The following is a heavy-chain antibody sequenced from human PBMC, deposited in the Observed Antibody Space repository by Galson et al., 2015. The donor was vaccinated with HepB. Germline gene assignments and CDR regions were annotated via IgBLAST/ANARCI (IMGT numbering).Heavy chain of an antibody. CDR2: ISTNGGST. CDR3: VKDSVNKASASTSSGWYTADS. CDR1: GFTFSSYA. D-gene: IGHD6-19*01. V-gene: IGHV3-64D*08. J-gene: IGHJ4*02. Sequence: SLRLSCAASGFTFSSYAMHWVRQAPGKGLEYVSAISTNGGSTFYADSVKGRFTISRDNSKNTLYLQMSSLRAEDTAVYYCVKDSVNKASASTSSGWYTADSWGQGTLVTVSS.